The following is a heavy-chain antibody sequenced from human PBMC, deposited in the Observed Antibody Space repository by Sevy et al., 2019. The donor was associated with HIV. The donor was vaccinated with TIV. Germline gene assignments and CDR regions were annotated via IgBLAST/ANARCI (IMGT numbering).Heavy chain of an antibody. Sequence: GGSLRLSCAASTFSVTDNYMSWVRQAPGKGLEWVSTIYSGGSTFYADSVKGRFTISRDNSKNTLYLQMHSLSAEDTAVYYCARDRYYDASGYYYYYYGLDVWGQGTTVTVSS. CDR2: IYSGGST. CDR1: TFSVTDNY. CDR3: ARDRYYDASGYYYYYYGLDV. J-gene: IGHJ6*02. D-gene: IGHD3-22*01. V-gene: IGHV3-66*01.